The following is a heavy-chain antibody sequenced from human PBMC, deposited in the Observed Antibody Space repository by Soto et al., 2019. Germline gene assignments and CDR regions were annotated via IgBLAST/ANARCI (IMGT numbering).Heavy chain of an antibody. J-gene: IGHJ4*02. V-gene: IGHV1-45*02. CDR1: GYTFTCCS. CDR2: ITLYNGNT. Sequence: ASVKVSCKASGYTFTCCSLHWLQQAPGQGLERMRWITLYNGNTNYAKKFQGRVTITRDMSLRTAYIELSSLRSEDSAVYYWAGCQLTRITGTTATKIDYWGQGTLVTVSS. CDR3: AGCQLTRITGTTATKIDY. D-gene: IGHD1-20*01.